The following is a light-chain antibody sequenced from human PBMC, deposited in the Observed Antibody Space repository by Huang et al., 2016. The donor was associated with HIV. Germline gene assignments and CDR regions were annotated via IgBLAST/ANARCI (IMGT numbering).Light chain of an antibody. CDR3: QHYNNLPWWT. CDR2: SAS. Sequence: EVVMTQSPAILSVSPGERATLSCRASQSVTSNLAWYQQKPGQAPRLLFYSASTRATGIPARFGGSGSGTEFTLTISSLQSEDFAVYYCQHYNNLPWWTFGQGTKVEIK. CDR1: QSVTSN. J-gene: IGKJ1*01. V-gene: IGKV3-15*01.